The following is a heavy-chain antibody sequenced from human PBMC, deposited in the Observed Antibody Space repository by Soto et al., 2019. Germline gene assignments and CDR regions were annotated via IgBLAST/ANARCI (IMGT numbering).Heavy chain of an antibody. J-gene: IGHJ6*02. CDR3: AKQGDSSSWQFYYYGMDV. Sequence: LRLSCAASGFTFSSYAMSWVRQAPGKGLEWVSAISGSGGSTYYADSVKGRFTISRDNSKNTLYLQMNSLRAEDTAVYYCAKQGDSSSWQFYYYGMDVWGQGTTVTVSS. CDR2: ISGSGGST. V-gene: IGHV3-23*01. CDR1: GFTFSSYA. D-gene: IGHD6-13*01.